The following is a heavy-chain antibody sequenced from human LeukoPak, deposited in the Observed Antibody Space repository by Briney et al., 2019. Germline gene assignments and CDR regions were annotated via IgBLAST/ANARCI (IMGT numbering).Heavy chain of an antibody. CDR3: ARGGSGGSCYSSTCWFDP. V-gene: IGHV1-18*01. CDR2: ISAYNGNT. D-gene: IGHD2-15*01. Sequence: ASVKVSCKASGYTFTSYGISWVRQALGQGLEWMGWISAYNGNTNYAQKLQGRVTMTTDTSTSTAYMELRSLRSDDTAVYYCARGGSGGSCYSSTCWFDPWGQGTLVTVSS. CDR1: GYTFTSYG. J-gene: IGHJ5*02.